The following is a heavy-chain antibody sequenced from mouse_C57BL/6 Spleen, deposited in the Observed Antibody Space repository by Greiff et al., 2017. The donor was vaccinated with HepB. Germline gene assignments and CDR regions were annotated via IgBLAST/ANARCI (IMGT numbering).Heavy chain of an antibody. CDR3: ARGGTTVVVDY. CDR2: ISNGGGST. Sequence: EVQLVESGGGLVQPGGSLKLSCAASGFTFSDYYMYWVRQTPEKRLEWVAYISNGGGSTYYPDTVKGRFTISRDNAKNTLYLQMIRLKSEDTAMYYCARGGTTVVVDYWGQGTTLTVSS. D-gene: IGHD1-1*01. CDR1: GFTFSDYY. V-gene: IGHV5-12*01. J-gene: IGHJ2*01.